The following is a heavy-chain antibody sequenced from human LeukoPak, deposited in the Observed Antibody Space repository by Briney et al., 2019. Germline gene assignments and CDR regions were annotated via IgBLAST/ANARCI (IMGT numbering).Heavy chain of an antibody. CDR3: ARARCSGGSCYSVDDAFDI. D-gene: IGHD2-15*01. Sequence: PGGSLRLSCAASGFTFSSYGMHWVRQAPGKGLEWVAVIWYDGSNKYYADSVKGRFTISRDNSKNTLYLQMNSLRAEDTAVYYCARARCSGGSCYSVDDAFDIWGQGTKVTVSS. J-gene: IGHJ3*02. V-gene: IGHV3-33*01. CDR1: GFTFSSYG. CDR2: IWYDGSNK.